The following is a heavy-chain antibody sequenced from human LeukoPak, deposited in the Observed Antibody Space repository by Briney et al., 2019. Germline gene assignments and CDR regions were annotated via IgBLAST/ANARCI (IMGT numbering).Heavy chain of an antibody. Sequence: GASVKVSCKASGYTFTGYYMHWVRQAPGQGLEWMGRINPNSGGTNYAQKFQGRVTMTRGTSISTAYMELSRLRSDDTAVYYCARSRSGSYSAEEYFQHWGQGTLVTVSS. D-gene: IGHD1-26*01. CDR2: INPNSGGT. CDR3: ARSRSGSYSAEEYFQH. CDR1: GYTFTGYY. V-gene: IGHV1-2*06. J-gene: IGHJ1*01.